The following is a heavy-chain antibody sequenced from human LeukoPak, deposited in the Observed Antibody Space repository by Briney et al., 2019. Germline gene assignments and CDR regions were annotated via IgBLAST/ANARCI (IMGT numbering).Heavy chain of an antibody. V-gene: IGHV5-51*01. J-gene: IGHJ4*02. D-gene: IGHD3-22*01. Sequence: GESLKISCKGSGYTFTNYWIGWVRQMPGKGLEYMGIIHPGDSDTRYSPFFQGQVTISVDKSISTAYLQWSSLKASDTAMYYCATRPLRSSGYYFDYWGQGTLVTVSS. CDR1: GYTFTNYW. CDR3: ATRPLRSSGYYFDY. CDR2: IHPGDSDT.